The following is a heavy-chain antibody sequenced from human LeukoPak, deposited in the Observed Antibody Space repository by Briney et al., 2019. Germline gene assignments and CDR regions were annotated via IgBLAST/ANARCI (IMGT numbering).Heavy chain of an antibody. D-gene: IGHD6-25*01. CDR1: GFTFSNYD. CDR2: ISGGGGDFI. CDR3: AKEKAAVGHGAFDI. J-gene: IGHJ3*02. Sequence: GGSLRLSCAASGFTFSNYDMSWVRQAPGKGLEWVSAISGGGGDFIYYADSVKGRFTISRDNSKNTVYLQMYGLRAEDTALYYCAKEKAAVGHGAFDIWGQGTMVSVSS. V-gene: IGHV3-23*01.